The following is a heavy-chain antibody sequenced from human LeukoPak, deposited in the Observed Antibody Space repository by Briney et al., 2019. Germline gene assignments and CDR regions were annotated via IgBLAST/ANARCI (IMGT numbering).Heavy chain of an antibody. CDR1: GYSLSRGYY. V-gene: IGHV5-51*01. Sequence: ETLSLTCTVSGYSLSRGYYWGWIRQPPGKGLEWIGSIYPSDSDTRYSPSFQGQVTISADKSFSTAYLHWSSLKASDTAMYYCARHSIGFDTWGQGTLVTVSS. CDR2: IYPSDSDT. D-gene: IGHD2-2*01. CDR3: ARHSIGFDT. J-gene: IGHJ5*02.